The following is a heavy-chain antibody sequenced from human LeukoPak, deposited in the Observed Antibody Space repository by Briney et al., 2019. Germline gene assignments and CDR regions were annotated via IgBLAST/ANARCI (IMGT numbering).Heavy chain of an antibody. V-gene: IGHV3-23*01. CDR2: ISGSGGST. CDR1: GFTFSSYA. J-gene: IGHJ4*02. CDR3: AKARSGGSLLLGY. D-gene: IGHD2-15*01. Sequence: GGSLRLSCAASGFTFSSYAMSWVRQAPGKGLEWFSAISGSGGSTYYADSVKGRFTISRDNSKNTLYQQMNSLRAEDTAVYYCAKARSGGSLLLGYWGQGTLVTVSS.